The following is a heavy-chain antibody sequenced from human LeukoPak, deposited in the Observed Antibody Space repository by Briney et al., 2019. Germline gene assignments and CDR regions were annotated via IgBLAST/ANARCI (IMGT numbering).Heavy chain of an antibody. CDR1: GYTFTSYH. D-gene: IGHD2-8*01. J-gene: IGHJ4*02. Sequence: GASVKVSCKASGYTFTSYHMHWVRQAPGQGHEWMGKINLSGGSTTYAQKFQGRVTMTRDTSTSTVYMELSSLRSEDTAVYYCARDYVDDIPMIKDYWGQGTLVTVSS. CDR2: INLSGGST. V-gene: IGHV1-46*01. CDR3: ARDYVDDIPMIKDY.